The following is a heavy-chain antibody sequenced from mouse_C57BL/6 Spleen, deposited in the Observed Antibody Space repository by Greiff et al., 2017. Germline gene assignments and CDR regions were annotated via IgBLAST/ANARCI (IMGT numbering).Heavy chain of an antibody. CDR1: GYTFTSYW. CDR3: SRSYYGSSYDWYFDV. CDR2: INPSSGYT. J-gene: IGHJ1*03. Sequence: QVQLQQSGAELAKPGASVKLSCKASGYTFTSYWMHWVKQRPGQGLEWIGYINPSSGYTKYNQKFKDKATLTADKSSSTAYMQLSSLTYEDSAVYYCSRSYYGSSYDWYFDVWGTGTTVTVSS. D-gene: IGHD1-1*01. V-gene: IGHV1-7*01.